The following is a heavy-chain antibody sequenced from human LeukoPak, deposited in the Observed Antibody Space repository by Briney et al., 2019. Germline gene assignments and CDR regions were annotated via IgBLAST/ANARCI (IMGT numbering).Heavy chain of an antibody. CDR3: ARTEVAGTPPIYYYYGMDV. J-gene: IGHJ6*02. CDR1: GYTFTSYY. CDR2: FNPSGGST. D-gene: IGHD6-19*01. Sequence: ASVKVSCKASGYTFTSYYMHWVRQAPGQGLEWMGLFNPSGGSTSYAQKFQGRVTMTRDTSTSTVYMELSSLRSEDTAVYYCARTEVAGTPPIYYYYGMDVWGQGTTVTVSS. V-gene: IGHV1-46*01.